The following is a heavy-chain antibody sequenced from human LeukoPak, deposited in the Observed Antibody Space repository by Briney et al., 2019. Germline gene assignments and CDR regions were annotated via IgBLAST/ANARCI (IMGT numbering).Heavy chain of an antibody. V-gene: IGHV1-46*01. CDR1: GYTFTSNY. CDR3: ARDQEGFDY. Sequence: ASVKVSCKASGYTFTSNYIHWVRQAPGQGLEGMGMIYPRDGSTSNAQKFQGRVTVTRDTSTSTVHMELSGLRSEDTAVYYCARDQEGFDYWGQGTLVTVSS. J-gene: IGHJ4*02. CDR2: IYPRDGST.